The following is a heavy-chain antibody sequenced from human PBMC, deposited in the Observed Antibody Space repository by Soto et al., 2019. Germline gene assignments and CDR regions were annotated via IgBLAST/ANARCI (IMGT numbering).Heavy chain of an antibody. CDR3: TTQGGGDDIYFDY. V-gene: IGHV3-15*01. CDR1: GFSFSDAW. Sequence: EVQLVESGGGLVQPGGSLRLSCAASGFSFSDAWMIWVRQAPGKGLQWVGRIKSKSDGEKTDYAAPVKGRFAISRDDSKKTVYLQMNSLKTEDTATYFCTTQGGGDDIYFDYWGQGTLVAVSS. J-gene: IGHJ4*02. CDR2: IKSKSDGEKT. D-gene: IGHD3-16*01.